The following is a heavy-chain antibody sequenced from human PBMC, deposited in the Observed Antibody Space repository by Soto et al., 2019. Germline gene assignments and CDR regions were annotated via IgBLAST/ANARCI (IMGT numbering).Heavy chain of an antibody. CDR3: ARMATFGSLKWFDP. V-gene: IGHV1-8*01. CDR2: MNPGSGDT. D-gene: IGHD3-16*01. J-gene: IGHJ5*02. Sequence: ASVKVSCKASGYSFTNNDVTWVRQATGQGLEWMGWMNPGSGDTGYAQKFQGRVTMTRDISIATAYMELSSLRSDDTAIYYCARMATFGSLKWFDPWAEGTLVTVSS. CDR1: GYSFTNND.